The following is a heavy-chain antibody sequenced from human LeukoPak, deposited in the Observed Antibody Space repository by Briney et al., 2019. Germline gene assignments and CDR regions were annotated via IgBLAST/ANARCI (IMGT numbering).Heavy chain of an antibody. V-gene: IGHV1-69*05. CDR3: ARDPESDAFDI. D-gene: IGHD1-14*01. CDR2: IIPIFGTA. Sequence: SVKVSCEAPGGTFSSYAISWVRQAPGQGLEWMGGIIPIFGTANYAQKFQGRVTITTDESTSTAYMELSSLRSEDTAVYYCARDPESDAFDIWGQGTMVTVSS. CDR1: GGTFSSYA. J-gene: IGHJ3*02.